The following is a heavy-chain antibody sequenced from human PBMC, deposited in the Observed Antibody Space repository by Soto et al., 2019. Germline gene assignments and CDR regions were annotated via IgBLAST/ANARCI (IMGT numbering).Heavy chain of an antibody. CDR1: GGTISSSY. D-gene: IGHD5-12*01. Sequence: PMATLSITGAVSGGTISSSYWTWIRQNKGKGLEWIGYIYYSGSTNYNPSLKSRVTISVDTSKNQFSLKLSSVTAADTAVYYCARDLRVATASLDAFDILGQGTMVTVSS. J-gene: IGHJ3*02. V-gene: IGHV4-59*01. CDR2: IYYSGST. CDR3: ARDLRVATASLDAFDI.